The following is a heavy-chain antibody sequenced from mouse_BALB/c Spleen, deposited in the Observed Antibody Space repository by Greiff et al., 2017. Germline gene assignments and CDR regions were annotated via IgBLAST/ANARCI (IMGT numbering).Heavy chain of an antibody. CDR3: TRIYDYDGGYWYFDV. J-gene: IGHJ1*01. V-gene: IGHV1-5*01. Sequence: EVQLQQSGTVLARPGASVKMSCKASGYSFTSYWMHWVKQRPGQGLEWIGAIYPGNSDTSYNQKFKGKAKLTAVTSASTAYMELSSLTNEDSAVYYCTRIYDYDGGYWYFDVWGAGTTVTVSS. D-gene: IGHD2-4*01. CDR2: IYPGNSDT. CDR1: GYSFTSYW.